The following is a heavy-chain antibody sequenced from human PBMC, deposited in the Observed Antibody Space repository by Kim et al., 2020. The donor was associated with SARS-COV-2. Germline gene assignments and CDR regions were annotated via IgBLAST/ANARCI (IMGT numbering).Heavy chain of an antibody. J-gene: IGHJ6*02. V-gene: IGHV4-4*07. CDR1: GGSISSYY. D-gene: IGHD3-16*01. Sequence: SETLSPTCTVSGGSISSYYWSWIRQPAGKGLEWIGRIYTSGSTNYNPSLKSRVTMSVDTSKNQFSLKLSSVTAADTAVYYCAREGTRGGIYYYYYGMDVWGQGTTVTVSS. CDR3: AREGTRGGIYYYYYGMDV. CDR2: IYTSGST.